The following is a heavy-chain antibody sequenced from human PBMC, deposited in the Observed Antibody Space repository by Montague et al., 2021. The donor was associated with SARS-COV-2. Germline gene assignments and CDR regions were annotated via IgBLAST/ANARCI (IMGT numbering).Heavy chain of an antibody. V-gene: IGHV4-34*01. CDR1: GGSFSGYY. J-gene: IGHJ6*02. CDR2: INHSGST. Sequence: ETLSLTCAVYGGSFSGYYWSWIRQPPGKGLEWIGEINHSGSTNYNPSLKSRVTISVDTSKNQFSLKLSSVTAADTAVYYCARGSWHIVVVTAIRDGYYGMDVWGQGTTVTVSS. CDR3: ARGSWHIVVVTAIRDGYYGMDV. D-gene: IGHD2-21*02.